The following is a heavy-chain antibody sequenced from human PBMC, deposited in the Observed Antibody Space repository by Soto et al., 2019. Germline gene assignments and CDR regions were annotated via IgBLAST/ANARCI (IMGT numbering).Heavy chain of an antibody. D-gene: IGHD3-10*02. CDR1: GDSMTNDY. J-gene: IGHJ4*02. CDR3: ARSYVGGNFDS. Sequence: QVQLHESGPGLVKPSETLSLTCIVSGDSMTNDYWTWLRRPPGKGLEWIGYIYYSGKTDYNPSLQSRVSISIDTSRKQFSLNLSSVTAADAAMYYCARSYVGGNFDSWGQGTLVTVSS. CDR2: IYYSGKT. V-gene: IGHV4-59*01.